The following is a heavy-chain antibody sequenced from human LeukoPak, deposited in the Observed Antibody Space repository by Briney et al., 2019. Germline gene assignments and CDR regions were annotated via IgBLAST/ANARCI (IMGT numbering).Heavy chain of an antibody. CDR3: ARRYFDTRDDAFDI. D-gene: IGHD3-9*01. CDR1: GFTFSAYG. J-gene: IGHJ3*02. V-gene: IGHV3-30*19. CDR2: ISYDGSNK. Sequence: GGSLRLSCVASGFTFSAYGMHWVRQAPGKGLEWVAVISYDGSNKYYADSVKGRFTISRDNSKNTLYLQMNSLRAEDTAVYYCARRYFDTRDDAFDIWGQGTMVTVSS.